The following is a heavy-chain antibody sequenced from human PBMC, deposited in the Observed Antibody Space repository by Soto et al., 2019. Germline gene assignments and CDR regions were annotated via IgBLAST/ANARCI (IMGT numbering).Heavy chain of an antibody. CDR2: TYYRSKWYN. J-gene: IGHJ6*03. D-gene: IGHD6-13*01. V-gene: IGHV6-1*01. Sequence: SQTLSLTCAISGDSVSGNNAAWNWIGQSPSRGLEWLGRTYYRSKWYNDYAVSVKSRISINPDTSKNQFSLQLNSVTPEDTAIYYCARGPLAATGKGKSRWDQPIFFYYYMDVWDEGTKVTVSS. CDR3: ARGPLAATGKGKSRWDQPIFFYYYMDV. CDR1: GDSVSGNNAA.